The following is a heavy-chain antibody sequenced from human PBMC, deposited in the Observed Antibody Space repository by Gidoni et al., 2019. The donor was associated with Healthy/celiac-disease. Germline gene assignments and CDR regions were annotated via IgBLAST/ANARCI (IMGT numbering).Heavy chain of an antibody. D-gene: IGHD6-13*01. CDR2: ISGSGGST. J-gene: IGHJ4*02. Sequence: EVQLLESGGGLVQPGGSLRLSCAASGFTFSRYAMSWVRQAPGKGLEWVSAISGSGGSTYYADSVKGRFTISRDNSKNTLYLQMNSLRAEDTAVYYCAKDWGRLSFQQPFFDYWGQGTLVTVSS. CDR3: AKDWGRLSFQQPFFDY. CDR1: GFTFSRYA. V-gene: IGHV3-23*01.